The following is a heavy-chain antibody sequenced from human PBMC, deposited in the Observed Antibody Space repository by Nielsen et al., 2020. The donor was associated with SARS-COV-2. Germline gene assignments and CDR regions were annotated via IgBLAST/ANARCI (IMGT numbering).Heavy chain of an antibody. Sequence: GESLKISCAASGFTFSSHGMHWVRQAPGKGLEGVAVISYDGSNKYYADSVKGRFTISRDNSKNTLYLQMNSLRAEDTAVYYCAKSGIRSSWYGWYDPWGQGTLVTVSS. V-gene: IGHV3-30*18. D-gene: IGHD6-13*01. J-gene: IGHJ5*02. CDR1: GFTFSSHG. CDR3: AKSGIRSSWYGWYDP. CDR2: ISYDGSNK.